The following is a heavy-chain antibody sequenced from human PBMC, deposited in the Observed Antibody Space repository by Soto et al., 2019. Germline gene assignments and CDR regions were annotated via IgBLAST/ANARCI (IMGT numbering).Heavy chain of an antibody. V-gene: IGHV1-3*01. CDR1: GYTFTNYA. J-gene: IGHJ6*03. CDR2: INAGNGNT. D-gene: IGHD2-2*01. Sequence: QVQLVQSGAEVEKPGASVKVSCKASGYTFTNYAVHWVRQAPGQRLEWMGWINAGNGNTRFSQNLQGRVTITRDTSARTVYMELNSLRSEDTAVYYCARGHLAVVPVASWFYYMDVWGKGTTVTVSS. CDR3: ARGHLAVVPVASWFYYMDV.